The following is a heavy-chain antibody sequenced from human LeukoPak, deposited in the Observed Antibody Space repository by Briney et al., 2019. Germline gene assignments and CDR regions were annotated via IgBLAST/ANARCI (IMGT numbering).Heavy chain of an antibody. J-gene: IGHJ5*02. CDR2: ISGSGGST. CDR3: AKGQSITIFGVVISP. Sequence: GGSLRLSCAASGFTFSSYAMSWVRQAPGKGLEGVSAISGSGGSTYYADSVKGRFTISRDNSKNTLYLQMNSLRAEDTAVYYCAKGQSITIFGVVISPWGQGTLVTVSS. D-gene: IGHD3-3*01. V-gene: IGHV3-23*01. CDR1: GFTFSSYA.